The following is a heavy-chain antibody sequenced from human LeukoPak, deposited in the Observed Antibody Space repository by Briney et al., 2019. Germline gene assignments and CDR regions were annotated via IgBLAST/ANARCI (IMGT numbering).Heavy chain of an antibody. CDR2: IRYDGSNE. D-gene: IGHD6-13*01. J-gene: IGHJ4*02. V-gene: IGHV3-30*02. Sequence: GGPLRLSCAASGFTFSSYGMHWVRQAPGKGLEWVAFIRYDGSNEYYADSVKGRFTISRDNSKNTLYLQMNSLRPDDTAVYYCAKDSGSWSNYFDYWGQGTLVTVSS. CDR3: AKDSGSWSNYFDY. CDR1: GFTFSSYG.